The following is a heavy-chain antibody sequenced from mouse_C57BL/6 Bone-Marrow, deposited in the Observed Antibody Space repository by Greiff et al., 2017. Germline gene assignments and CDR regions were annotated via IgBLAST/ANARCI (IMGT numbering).Heavy chain of an antibody. CDR3: ARALYYFGCFDV. J-gene: IGHJ1*03. V-gene: IGHV1-50*01. CDR1: GYTFTSYW. Sequence: VKLQQPGAELVKPGASVKLSCKASGYTFTSYWMQWVKQRPGQGLEWIGEIDPSDSYTNYNQKFKGKATLTVDTSSSTAYMQLSSLTSEDSAVYYCARALYYFGCFDVWGTGTTVTVSS. D-gene: IGHD1-1*01. CDR2: IDPSDSYT.